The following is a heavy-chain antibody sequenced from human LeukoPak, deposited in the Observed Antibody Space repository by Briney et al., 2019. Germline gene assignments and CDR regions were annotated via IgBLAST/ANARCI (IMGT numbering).Heavy chain of an antibody. Sequence: SETLSLTCTVSGGSISSYYWSWIRQPPGKGLEWIGYICYSGSTNYNPSLKSRVTISVDTSKNHLSLKLSSVTAADTAVYYCARLHRGDDAFDIWGQGTMVTVSS. J-gene: IGHJ3*02. D-gene: IGHD3-10*01. CDR2: ICYSGST. V-gene: IGHV4-59*08. CDR1: GGSISSYY. CDR3: ARLHRGDDAFDI.